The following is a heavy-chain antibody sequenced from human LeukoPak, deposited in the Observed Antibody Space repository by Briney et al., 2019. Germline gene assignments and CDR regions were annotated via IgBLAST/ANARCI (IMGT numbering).Heavy chain of an antibody. J-gene: IGHJ5*02. Sequence: SETLSLTCTVSGGSISSSSYHCGWVRQPPGKGLEWIGSISYSGGTYYNPSLKSRVTISGDMSKNQFSLKLSSVTAADTAVYYCARLSLLEWTYAWGQGTLVTVSS. V-gene: IGHV4-39*01. CDR3: ARLSLLEWTYA. D-gene: IGHD3-3*01. CDR2: ISYSGGT. CDR1: GGSISSSSYH.